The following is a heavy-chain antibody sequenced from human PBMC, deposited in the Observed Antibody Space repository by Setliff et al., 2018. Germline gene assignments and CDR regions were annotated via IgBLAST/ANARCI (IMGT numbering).Heavy chain of an antibody. CDR2: IKQDGSEK. D-gene: IGHD3-10*01. CDR1: GFTFSSYW. V-gene: IGHV3-7*01. J-gene: IGHJ6*02. Sequence: LRLSCAASGFTFSSYWMSWVRQAPGKGLEWVANIKQDGSEKYYVDSVKGRFTISRDNAKNSLYLQMNSLRAEDTAVYYCARDHAYGSRFYYYYYGMDVWGQGTTVTAP. CDR3: ARDHAYGSRFYYYYYGMDV.